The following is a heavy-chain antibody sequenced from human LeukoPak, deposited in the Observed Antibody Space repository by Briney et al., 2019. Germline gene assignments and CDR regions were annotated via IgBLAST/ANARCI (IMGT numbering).Heavy chain of an antibody. J-gene: IGHJ4*02. CDR2: LSSDGSGI. D-gene: IGHD3-22*01. CDR1: GFTFSNYA. CDR3: AKDQELFAYYYDSSGYTLFDY. V-gene: IGHV3-30*04. Sequence: GGSLRLSCAASGFTFSNYAMHWVRQAPGKGLEWLAVLSSDGSGIRHADSVKGRFTISRDNSKNTLYLQMNSLRAEDTAVYYCAKDQELFAYYYDSSGYTLFDYWGQGTLVTVSS.